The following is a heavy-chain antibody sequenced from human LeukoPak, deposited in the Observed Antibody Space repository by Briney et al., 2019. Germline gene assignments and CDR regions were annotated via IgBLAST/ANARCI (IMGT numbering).Heavy chain of an antibody. D-gene: IGHD7-27*01. Sequence: GGSLRLSCAASGFTFSRYGMHWVRQAPGKGLEWVAVISYDGSNKYYGDSVKGRFTISRDNSKNTLYLQMNSLRAEDTAVYYCARDRTSLGYAFDVWGQGTMVTVSS. J-gene: IGHJ3*01. V-gene: IGHV3-30*03. CDR3: ARDRTSLGYAFDV. CDR2: ISYDGSNK. CDR1: GFTFSRYG.